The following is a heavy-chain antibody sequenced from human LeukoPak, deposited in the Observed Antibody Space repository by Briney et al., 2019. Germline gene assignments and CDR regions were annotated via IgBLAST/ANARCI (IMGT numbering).Heavy chain of an antibody. CDR1: GYTFTSYG. Sequence: WASVKVSCKASGYTFTSYGISWVRQAPGQGLEWMGWISAYNGNTNYAQKLQGRVTMTTDTSTSTAYMELRSLRSDDTAVYYCARTNRYYDILTGLNWFDPWGQGTLVTVPS. J-gene: IGHJ5*02. CDR3: ARTNRYYDILTGLNWFDP. V-gene: IGHV1-18*01. D-gene: IGHD3-9*01. CDR2: ISAYNGNT.